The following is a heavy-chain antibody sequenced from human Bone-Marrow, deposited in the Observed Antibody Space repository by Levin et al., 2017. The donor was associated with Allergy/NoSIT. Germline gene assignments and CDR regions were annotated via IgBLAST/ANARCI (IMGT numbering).Heavy chain of an antibody. CDR1: GFSLSTYA. D-gene: IGHD1-26*01. V-gene: IGHV3-30*03. J-gene: IGHJ4*02. CDR3: ARSFEQMWDLDS. CDR2: FSFDGNNK. Sequence: GGSLRLSCSASGFSLSTYAMHWVRQAPGKGLEWVALFSFDGNNKDYADSVRGRFTISRDNSKNTLSLQMNGLRPEDTALYYCARSFEQMWDLDSWGPGTLVTVSS.